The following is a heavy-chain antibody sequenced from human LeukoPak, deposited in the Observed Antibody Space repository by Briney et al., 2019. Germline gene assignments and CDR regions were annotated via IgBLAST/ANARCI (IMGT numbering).Heavy chain of an antibody. CDR3: ARELKQQLVRGWFDP. D-gene: IGHD6-13*01. CDR2: IYTSGST. V-gene: IGHV4-4*07. Sequence: PSETLSLTCTVSGGSISSYYWSWIRQPAGKGLEWIGRIYTSGSTNYNPSLKSRVTMSVDTSRNQFSLKLSSVTAADTAVYYCARELKQQLVRGWFDPWGQGTLVTVSS. CDR1: GGSISSYY. J-gene: IGHJ5*02.